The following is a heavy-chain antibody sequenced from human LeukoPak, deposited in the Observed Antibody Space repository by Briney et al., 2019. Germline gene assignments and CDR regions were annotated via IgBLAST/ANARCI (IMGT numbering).Heavy chain of an antibody. V-gene: IGHV3-9*01. CDR1: GFTFDDYA. CDR2: ISWNSGSI. J-gene: IGHJ6*03. CDR3: AKDTGLYYYYYMDV. Sequence: GGSLRLSCAASGFTFDDYAMHWVRQAPGKGLEWVSGISWNSGSIGYADSVKGRFTISRDNAKNFLYLQMNSLRAEDTALYYCAKDTGLYYYYYMDVWGKGTTVTISS.